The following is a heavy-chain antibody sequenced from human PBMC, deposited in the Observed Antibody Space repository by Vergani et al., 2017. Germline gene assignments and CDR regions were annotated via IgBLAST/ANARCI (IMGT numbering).Heavy chain of an antibody. CDR2: IIPIFGTA. Sequence: QVPLVQSGAEVPTPGSSVKVSCKASGGTFSSYAISGVRQAPGQGLEWMGRIIPIFGTANYAQKFQGRVTITADESTSTAYMELSSLRSEDTAMYYCARAELEQSLVPGPWFDPWGQGTLVSVSS. J-gene: IGHJ5*02. CDR1: GGTFSSYA. CDR3: ARAELEQSLVPGPWFDP. V-gene: IGHV1-69*13. D-gene: IGHD6-19*01.